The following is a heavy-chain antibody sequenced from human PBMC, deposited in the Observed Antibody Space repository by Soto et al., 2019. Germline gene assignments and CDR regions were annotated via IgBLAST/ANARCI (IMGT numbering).Heavy chain of an antibody. D-gene: IGHD4-17*01. V-gene: IGHV4-34*01. J-gene: IGHJ4*02. CDR1: GGSFTGYY. CDR3: ASGGLRRGVDY. CDR2: INHSGST. Sequence: SETLSLTCAVYGGSFTGYYWSWIRQPPGKGLEWIGEINHSGSTNYNPSLKSRVTISVDTSKNQFSLKLSSVTAADTAVYYCASGGLRRGVDYWGKGKLVTVSS.